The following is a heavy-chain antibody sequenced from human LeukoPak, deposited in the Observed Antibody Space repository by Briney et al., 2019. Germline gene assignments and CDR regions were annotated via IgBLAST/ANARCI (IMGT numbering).Heavy chain of an antibody. D-gene: IGHD6-13*01. V-gene: IGHV3-7*01. CDR1: GFSFSSYW. Sequence: GGSLRLSCAASGFSFSSYWMSWVRQTPEKGLEFVANIDQGGSVRNYMDSLKGRCTISRDNAKKSLYLEINSLRADDTAVYYCARDPESSSFDLWGRGALVTVSS. J-gene: IGHJ4*02. CDR2: IDQGGSVR. CDR3: ARDPESSSFDL.